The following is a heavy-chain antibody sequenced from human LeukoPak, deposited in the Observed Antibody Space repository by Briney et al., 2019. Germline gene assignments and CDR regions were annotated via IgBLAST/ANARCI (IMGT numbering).Heavy chain of an antibody. Sequence: PGGSLRLSCAASGSTFSRSAMTWVRQGPGTGLEFVASIIYSGGATYYADSVKGRFTISRDNSKNTLYLQMNSLRAEDTTLYYCAKDGLYYDGSEHVYYFDSWGQGTLVTVSS. CDR3: AKDGLYYDGSEHVYYFDS. D-gene: IGHD3-22*01. CDR2: IIYSGGAT. J-gene: IGHJ4*02. CDR1: GSTFSRSA. V-gene: IGHV3-23*01.